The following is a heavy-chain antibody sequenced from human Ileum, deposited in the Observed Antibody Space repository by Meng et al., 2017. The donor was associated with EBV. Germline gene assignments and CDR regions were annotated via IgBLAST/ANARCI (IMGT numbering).Heavy chain of an antibody. CDR2: IYYSGST. V-gene: IGHV4-28*01. D-gene: IGHD3-22*01. J-gene: IGHJ4*02. Sequence: GPGLGKPSSTLSPPSAAPVDPTSSVIWWGGVRQPPGKGLEWIGYIYYSGSTSYNPSLKSRVTMSVDTSKNQFSLNLNSVTAVDTAVYYCARNVPGTSAYYDWGQGTLVTVSS. CDR3: ARNVPGTSAYYD. CDR1: VDPTSSVIW.